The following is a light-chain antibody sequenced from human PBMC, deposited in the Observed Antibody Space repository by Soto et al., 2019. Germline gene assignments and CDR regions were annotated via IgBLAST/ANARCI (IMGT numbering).Light chain of an antibody. V-gene: IGLV2-14*03. CDR3: CAYVNSRSYV. Sequence: QSVLNQRASVSGSPGQSITISCTGTSSDSGGYNYVSWYQQRPGQSPSLIIXXXXWRPSGVSSRFSGSKSGNTASLTISGLQAEDEADYYCCAYVNSRSYVFGSGTKVTVL. CDR2: XXX. CDR1: SSDSGGYNY. J-gene: IGLJ1*01.